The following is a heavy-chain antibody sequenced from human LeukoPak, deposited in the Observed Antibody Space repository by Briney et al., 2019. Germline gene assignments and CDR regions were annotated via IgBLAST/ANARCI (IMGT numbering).Heavy chain of an antibody. J-gene: IGHJ4*02. Sequence: GGSLRLSCAASGFTFSSYWMTWVRQAPRKGLEWVANIKPDGSEKYYVDSVKGRFTISRDNPKKSLYLQMNSLRAEDTSAYYCARDFDFWSGPEYWGQGTLVTVSS. CDR2: IKPDGSEK. D-gene: IGHD3-3*01. CDR3: ARDFDFWSGPEY. V-gene: IGHV3-7*01. CDR1: GFTFSSYW.